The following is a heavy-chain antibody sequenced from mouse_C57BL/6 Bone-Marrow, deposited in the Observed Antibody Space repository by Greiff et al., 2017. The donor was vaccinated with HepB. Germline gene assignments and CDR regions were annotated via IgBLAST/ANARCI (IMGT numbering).Heavy chain of an antibody. J-gene: IGHJ2*01. V-gene: IGHV5-9*01. CDR3: ARDGYYPYYFDY. Sequence: EVKLMESGGGLVKPGGSLKLSCAASGFTFSSYPMSWVRQTPEKRLEWVATISGGGGNTYYPDSVKGRFTISRDNAKHTLYLQMSSLRSEDTALYYCARDGYYPYYFDYWGQGTTLTVSS. CDR1: GFTFSSYP. D-gene: IGHD2-3*01. CDR2: ISGGGGNT.